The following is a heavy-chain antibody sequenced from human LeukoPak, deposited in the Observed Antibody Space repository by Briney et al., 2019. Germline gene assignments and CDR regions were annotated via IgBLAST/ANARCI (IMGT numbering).Heavy chain of an antibody. D-gene: IGHD3-22*01. V-gene: IGHV4-59*01. Sequence: PSETLSLTCTVSGGSISSYYWSWIRQPPGKGLEWIGYIYYSGSTNYNPSLKSRVTISVDTSKNQFSLKLSSVTAADTAVYYCAREAPKDHSYDSSGHGAFDIWGQGTMVTVSS. J-gene: IGHJ3*02. CDR3: AREAPKDHSYDSSGHGAFDI. CDR1: GGSISSYY. CDR2: IYYSGST.